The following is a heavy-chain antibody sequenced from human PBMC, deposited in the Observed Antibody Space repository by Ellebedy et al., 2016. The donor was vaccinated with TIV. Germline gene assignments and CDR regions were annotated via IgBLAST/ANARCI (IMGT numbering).Heavy chain of an antibody. CDR1: GYTLTELS. Sequence: ASVKVSXXVSGYTLTELSMHWVRQAPGKGLEWMGGFDPEDGETIYAQKFQGRVTMTEDTSTDTAYMELSSLRSEDTAVYYCATIGDSSGSYSQGDYWGQGTLVTVSS. J-gene: IGHJ4*02. V-gene: IGHV1-24*01. D-gene: IGHD1-26*01. CDR2: FDPEDGET. CDR3: ATIGDSSGSYSQGDY.